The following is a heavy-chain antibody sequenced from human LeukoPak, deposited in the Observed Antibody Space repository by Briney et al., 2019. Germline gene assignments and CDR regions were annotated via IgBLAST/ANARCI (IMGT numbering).Heavy chain of an antibody. CDR1: GFTVSSNY. V-gene: IGHV3-66*02. J-gene: IGHJ5*02. CDR2: IYSGGST. Sequence: PGGSLRLSCTASGFTVSSNYMSWVRQAPGKGLEWVSVIYSGGSTHNADSVKGRFTISRDNSKNTLYLQMNSLRAEDTAVYYCARPLNWFDPWGQGTLVTVSS. CDR3: ARPLNWFDP.